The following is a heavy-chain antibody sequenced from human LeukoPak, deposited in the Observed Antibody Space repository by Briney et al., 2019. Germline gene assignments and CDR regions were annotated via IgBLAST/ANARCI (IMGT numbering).Heavy chain of an antibody. CDR2: IYSGGST. J-gene: IGHJ6*04. Sequence: GGSLRLSCAASGFTVSSNYMSWVRQAPGKGLEWVSVIYSGGSTYYADSVKGRFTISRDNSKNTLYLQMNSLRAEDTAVYYCAREASSSGWPVKYYYGMDVWGKGTTVTVSS. D-gene: IGHD6-19*01. CDR3: AREASSSGWPVKYYYGMDV. CDR1: GFTVSSNY. V-gene: IGHV3-53*01.